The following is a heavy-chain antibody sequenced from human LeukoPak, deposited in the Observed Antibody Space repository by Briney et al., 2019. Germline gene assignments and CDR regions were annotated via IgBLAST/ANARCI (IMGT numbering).Heavy chain of an antibody. V-gene: IGHV4-39*01. D-gene: IGHD3-10*01. CDR3: ARLGRGAFL. CDR1: GGSISSSSYY. Sequence: KPSETLSLTCTVSGGSISSSSYYWGWIRQPPGKGLEWIGSIYYSGSTYYNPSLKSRVTISVDTSKNQFSLKLSSVTAADTAVYYCARLGRGAFLWGQGTLVTVSS. CDR2: IYYSGST. J-gene: IGHJ4*02.